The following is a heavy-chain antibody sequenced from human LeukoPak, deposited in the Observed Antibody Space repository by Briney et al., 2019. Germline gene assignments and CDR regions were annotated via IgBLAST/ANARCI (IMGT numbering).Heavy chain of an antibody. J-gene: IGHJ5*02. Sequence: GRSQRLSCAASGFTFSSYAMHWVRQAPGKGLEWVAVISYDGSNKYYADSVKGRFTISRDNSKNTLYLQMNSLRAEDTAVYYCAKFQRSYGDYADWFDPWGQGTLATVSS. CDR2: ISYDGSNK. CDR3: AKFQRSYGDYADWFDP. D-gene: IGHD4-17*01. V-gene: IGHV3-30*04. CDR1: GFTFSSYA.